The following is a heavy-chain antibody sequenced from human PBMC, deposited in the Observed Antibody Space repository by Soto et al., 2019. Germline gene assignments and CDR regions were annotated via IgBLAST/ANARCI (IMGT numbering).Heavy chain of an antibody. Sequence: SVKVSCKASGGTFSSYAISWVRQAPGQGLEWMGGIIPLFGIADYAQKFQGRVTITADKSTSTAYMELSSLRSEDTAVYYCAREITISSFDPWGQGTLVTVSS. D-gene: IGHD3-9*01. V-gene: IGHV1-69*10. CDR3: AREITISSFDP. CDR2: IIPLFGIA. CDR1: GGTFSSYA. J-gene: IGHJ5*02.